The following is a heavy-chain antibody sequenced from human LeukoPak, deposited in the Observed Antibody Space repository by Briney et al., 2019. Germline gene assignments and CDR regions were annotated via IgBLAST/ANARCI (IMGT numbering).Heavy chain of an antibody. CDR1: GYTFTSYA. Sequence: GASVKVSCKASGYTFTSYAINWVRQAPGQGLEWMGWINTNTGNPTYAQGFTGRFVFSLDTSVSTAYLQISRLKAEDTAVYYCARAYCSGGSCYSRPPNWFDPWGQGTLVTVSS. D-gene: IGHD2-15*01. CDR2: INTNTGNP. CDR3: ARAYCSGGSCYSRPPNWFDP. J-gene: IGHJ5*02. V-gene: IGHV7-4-1*02.